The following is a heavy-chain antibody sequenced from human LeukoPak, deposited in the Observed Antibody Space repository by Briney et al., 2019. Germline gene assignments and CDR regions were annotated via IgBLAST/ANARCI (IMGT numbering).Heavy chain of an antibody. CDR1: GFTVSSNY. Sequence: GGSLRLSCAASGFTVSSNYMSWVRQAPGKGLEWVSVIYSGGSTYYADSVKGRFTISRDNSKNTLYLQMNSLRAEDTAVYYCAKGFLSSGYPEYFQHWGQGTLVTVSS. D-gene: IGHD3-22*01. CDR2: IYSGGST. CDR3: AKGFLSSGYPEYFQH. J-gene: IGHJ1*01. V-gene: IGHV3-53*01.